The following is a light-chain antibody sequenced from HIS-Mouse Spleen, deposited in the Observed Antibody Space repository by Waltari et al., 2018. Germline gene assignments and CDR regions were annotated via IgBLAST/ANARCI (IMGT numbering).Light chain of an antibody. CDR1: VLVQNY. Sequence: SYELTQPSSGSVSPGQTSRITCSGDVLVQNYARWLQQKPGQAPVLVIYKDSERPSGIPERFSGSSSGTTVTLTISGAQVEDEADYYCYSAADNSGVFGGGTKLTVL. J-gene: IGLJ2*01. CDR3: YSAADNSGV. CDR2: KDS. V-gene: IGLV3-27*01.